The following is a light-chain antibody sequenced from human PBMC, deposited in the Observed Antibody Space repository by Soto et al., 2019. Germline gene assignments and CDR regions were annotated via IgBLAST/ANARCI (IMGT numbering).Light chain of an antibody. CDR2: AAS. V-gene: IGKV1-9*01. CDR1: QSISTY. Sequence: DIQMTQSPSSLSASVGHRVTITCRASQSISTYLNWYQQKPGKAPKLLIYAASNLQSGVPSRFSGSGSGTEFSLTISSLQPEDFAAYYCQQINIYPYTFGQGTKLEIK. J-gene: IGKJ2*01. CDR3: QQINIYPYT.